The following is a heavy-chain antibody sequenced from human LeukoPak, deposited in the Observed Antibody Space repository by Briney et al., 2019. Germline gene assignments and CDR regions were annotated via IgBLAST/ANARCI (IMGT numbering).Heavy chain of an antibody. J-gene: IGHJ6*02. CDR3: ARVIFGSYGVFDYYYYGMDV. D-gene: IGHD1-26*01. V-gene: IGHV3-33*01. CDR2: IWYDGSNK. CDR1: GFTFSSYG. Sequence: GGSLRLSCAASGFTFSSYGMHWVRQAPGKGLEWVAVIWYDGSNKYYADSVKGRFTISRDNSKNTLYLQMNSLRAEDTAVYYCARVIFGSYGVFDYYYYGMDVWGQGTTVTVSS.